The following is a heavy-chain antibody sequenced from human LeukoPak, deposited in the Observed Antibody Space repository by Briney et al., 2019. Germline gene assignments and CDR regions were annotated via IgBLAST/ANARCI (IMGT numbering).Heavy chain of an antibody. CDR1: GLTFSSYG. Sequence: GGSLRLSCAASGLTFSSYGMRWVRQAPGKGLEWVAVIWYDGSNKYYADSVKGRFTISRDNSKNTLYLQMNSLRAEDTAVYYCARDRASSGYYYLGSDYWGQGTLVTVSS. CDR2: IWYDGSNK. D-gene: IGHD3-22*01. J-gene: IGHJ4*02. CDR3: ARDRASSGYYYLGSDY. V-gene: IGHV3-33*01.